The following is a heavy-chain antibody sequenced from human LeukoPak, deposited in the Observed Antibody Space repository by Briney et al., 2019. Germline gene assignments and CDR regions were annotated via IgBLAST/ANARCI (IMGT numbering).Heavy chain of an antibody. CDR3: ASDRFYFGV. Sequence: GGSLRLSCAASGFTFSSYWMHWARQAPGKGLEWVANIKLDGTEKYYVDSVKGRFTISRDNAKNSLYLQMNSLRAEDTAVYYCASDRFYFGVWGQGTLVTVSS. CDR2: IKLDGTEK. CDR1: GFTFSSYW. J-gene: IGHJ4*02. V-gene: IGHV3-7*05. D-gene: IGHD3-16*01.